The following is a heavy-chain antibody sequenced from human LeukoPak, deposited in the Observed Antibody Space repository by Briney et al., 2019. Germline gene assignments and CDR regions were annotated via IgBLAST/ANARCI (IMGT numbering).Heavy chain of an antibody. D-gene: IGHD1-7*01. J-gene: IGHJ4*02. V-gene: IGHV4-59*02. CDR2: IHYSGLT. CDR1: GGSVNGYY. CDR3: ARVPPEDEWNSLDS. Sequence: SETLSLTCTVSGGSVNGYYWNWIRQAPGMGLEWIGFIHYSGLTVYSPSLQSRVSMSVDTSRNQFSLDLSSVTAADTALYYCARVPPEDEWNSLDSWGQGILVTVSS.